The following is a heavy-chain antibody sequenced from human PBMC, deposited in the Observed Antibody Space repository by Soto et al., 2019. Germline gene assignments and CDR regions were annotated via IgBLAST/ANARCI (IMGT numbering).Heavy chain of an antibody. CDR1: GCSLNSYY. CDR3: ARFSPPRKSYDSNPGWFDP. V-gene: IGHV4-59*01. CDR2: VSSTGRT. D-gene: IGHD3-22*01. Sequence: SETLSLTCTVSGCSLNSYYWTWIRQSPGKGLEWIGYVSSTGRTNYNPSLKSRLTMSLDTSTNEVSLSLTSVTAADAAVYFCARFSPPRKSYDSNPGWFDPWGQGIMVTVS. J-gene: IGHJ5*02.